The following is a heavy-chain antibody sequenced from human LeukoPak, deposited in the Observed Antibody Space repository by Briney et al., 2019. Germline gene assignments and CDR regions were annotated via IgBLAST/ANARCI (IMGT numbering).Heavy chain of an antibody. CDR1: GGSISSYS. D-gene: IGHD3-22*01. CDR2: IYTSGST. V-gene: IGHV4-4*07. J-gene: IGHJ3*02. Sequence: PSETLSLTCTVSGGSISSYSWSWIRQPARKGLEWIGRIYTSGSTNYNPSLKSRVTMSVDTSKNQFSLKLSSVTAADTAVYYCARDRITMIVVGEENAFDIWGQGTMVTVSS. CDR3: ARDRITMIVVGEENAFDI.